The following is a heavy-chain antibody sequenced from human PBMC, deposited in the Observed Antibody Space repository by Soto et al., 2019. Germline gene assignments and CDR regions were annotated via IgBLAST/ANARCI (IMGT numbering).Heavy chain of an antibody. CDR2: ISYDGSNK. CDR3: ARDDGVWDAFDI. CDR1: GFTFSSYA. Sequence: GGSLRLSCAASGFTFSSYAMHWVRQAPGKGLEWVAVISYDGSNKYYADSVKGRFTISRDNSKNTLYLQMNSLRAEDTAVYYCARDDGVWDAFDIWGQGTMVTVS. V-gene: IGHV3-30-3*01. J-gene: IGHJ3*02. D-gene: IGHD3-16*01.